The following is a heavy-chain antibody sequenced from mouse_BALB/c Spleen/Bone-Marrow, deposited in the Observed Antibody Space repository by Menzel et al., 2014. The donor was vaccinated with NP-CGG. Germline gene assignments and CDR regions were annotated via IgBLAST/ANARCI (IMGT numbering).Heavy chain of an antibody. CDR2: ISTYYGDA. Sequence: VQLQQSGAELVRPGVSVKISCEGSGYTFTDYAMHWVKQSHAKSLEWIGVISTYYGDASYNQKFKGKATMTVDKSSSTAYMELARLTSEDSAIYYCAREVRDDYAMDYWGQGTSVTVSS. D-gene: IGHD2-14*01. V-gene: IGHV1S137*01. J-gene: IGHJ4*01. CDR3: AREVRDDYAMDY. CDR1: GYTFTDYA.